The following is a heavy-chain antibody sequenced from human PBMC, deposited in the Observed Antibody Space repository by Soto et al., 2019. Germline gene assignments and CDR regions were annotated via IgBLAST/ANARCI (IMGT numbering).Heavy chain of an antibody. J-gene: IGHJ3*02. V-gene: IGHV1-18*01. D-gene: IGHD4-17*01. CDR1: GYSFTSYA. CDR2: SSTYNDDT. CDR3: ARDRDYGGNSGAFDI. Sequence: ASVKVSCKASGYSFTSYAIGWVRQAPGQGLEWMGWSSTYNDDTKYVQKLQGRVTMTTDTSTSTAYMELRSLRSDDTAVYYCARDRDYGGNSGAFDIWGQGTMVTVSS.